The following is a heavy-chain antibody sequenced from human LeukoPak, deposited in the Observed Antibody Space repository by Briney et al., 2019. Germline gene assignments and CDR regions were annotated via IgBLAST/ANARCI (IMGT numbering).Heavy chain of an antibody. V-gene: IGHV4-39*07. CDR2: IYYSGNT. D-gene: IGHD6-19*01. Sequence: SETLSLTCTVSGVSISSSNSYWGWIRQPPGKGLEWIGSIYYSGNTYYNASLKSQVSISIDTSKNQFSLRLTSVTAADTAVYYCASSSGWYSYFDYWGQGTLVTVSS. J-gene: IGHJ4*02. CDR3: ASSSGWYSYFDY. CDR1: GVSISSSNSY.